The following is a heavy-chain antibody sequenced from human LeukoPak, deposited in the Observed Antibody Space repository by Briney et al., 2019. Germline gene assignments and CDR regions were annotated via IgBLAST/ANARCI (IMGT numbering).Heavy chain of an antibody. CDR1: GGSISSYY. D-gene: IGHD2-8*01. V-gene: IGHV4-39*07. Sequence: SETLSLTCTVSGGSISSYYWSWIRQPPGKGLEWIGSIYYSGSTYYNPSLKSRVTISVDTSKNQFSLKLSSVTAADTAVYYCARGYCTNAVCSLGPTQAWGQGTLVTVSS. CDR3: ARGYCTNAVCSLGPTQA. J-gene: IGHJ4*02. CDR2: IYYSGST.